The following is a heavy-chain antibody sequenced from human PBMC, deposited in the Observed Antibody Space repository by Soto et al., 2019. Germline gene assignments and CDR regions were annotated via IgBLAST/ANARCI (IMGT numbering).Heavy chain of an antibody. CDR3: ARTRNVYQLDAFDI. CDR1: GFNFRTYS. Sequence: GGSLRLSCAASGFNFRTYSMSWVRQAPGKGLEWVSSITSTSSNMYYEDSVKGRFTISRDNAENALYLQMNSLRVEDTAVYYCARTRNVYQLDAFDIWGQGTMVTVSS. J-gene: IGHJ3*02. V-gene: IGHV3-21*01. CDR2: ITSTSSNM. D-gene: IGHD2-2*01.